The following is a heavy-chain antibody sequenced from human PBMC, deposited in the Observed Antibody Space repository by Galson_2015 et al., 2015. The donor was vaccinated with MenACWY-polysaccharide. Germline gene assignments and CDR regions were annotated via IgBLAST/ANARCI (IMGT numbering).Heavy chain of an antibody. J-gene: IGHJ6*03. V-gene: IGHV3-11*01. CDR1: GFTFSDYY. D-gene: IGHD2-2*01. Sequence: SLRLSCAASGFTFSDYYMSWIRQAPGKGLEWVSHISSGGTTINYANSVSGRFTTSRDNAKNSLYLHINSLSAEDTAVYYCARDSCSTSSCEEEPYYYMDVWGKGTTVTVSS. CDR3: ARDSCSTSSCEEEPYYYMDV. CDR2: ISSGGTTI.